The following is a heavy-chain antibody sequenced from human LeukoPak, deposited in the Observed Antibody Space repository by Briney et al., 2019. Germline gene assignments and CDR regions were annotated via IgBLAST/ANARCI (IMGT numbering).Heavy chain of an antibody. J-gene: IGHJ5*02. CDR1: GFTFSSYG. V-gene: IGHV3-30*02. CDR3: AKDPYRGGYWFDP. D-gene: IGHD2-15*01. CDR2: IRYDGSNR. Sequence: GGSLRLSCAASGFTFSSYGMHWVRQAPGKGLEWVAFIRYDGSNRYYADSVKGRFTISRDNSKNTLYPQMNSLRAEDTAVYYCAKDPYRGGYWFDPWGQGTLVTVSS.